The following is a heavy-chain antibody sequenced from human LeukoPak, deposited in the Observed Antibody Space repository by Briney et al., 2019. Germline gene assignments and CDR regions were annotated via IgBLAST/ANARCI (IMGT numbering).Heavy chain of an antibody. J-gene: IGHJ4*02. V-gene: IGHV4-34*01. CDR2: INHSGST. CDR3: ARGNERTLDY. Sequence: SETLSLTCAVYGGSFSGYYWSWIRQPPGKGLEWIGEINHSGSTNYNPSLKSRVTISVDTSKNQFSLKLSSVTAADTAVYYCARGNERTLDYWGQGTLVTVSS. D-gene: IGHD1-1*01. CDR1: GGSFSGYY.